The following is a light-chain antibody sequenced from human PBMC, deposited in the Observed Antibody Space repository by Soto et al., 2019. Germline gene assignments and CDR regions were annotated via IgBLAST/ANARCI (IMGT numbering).Light chain of an antibody. CDR1: SSDVGDYNY. Sequence: QSVLTQPASVSGSPGQSVTISCTGTSSDVGDYNYVSWYQHHPGKAPKLMIYDVSNRPSGVSNRFSGPKSGNTASLTISGLQAEDEADYYCSSYRSNSTRVVFGGGTKLTVL. CDR2: DVS. V-gene: IGLV2-14*03. J-gene: IGLJ2*01. CDR3: SSYRSNSTRVV.